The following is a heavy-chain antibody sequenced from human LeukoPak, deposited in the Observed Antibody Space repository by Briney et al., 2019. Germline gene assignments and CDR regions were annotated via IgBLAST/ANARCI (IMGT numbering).Heavy chain of an antibody. J-gene: IGHJ4*02. Sequence: GESLKISCKGSGYSFTSYWIGWVRPMPGKGLEWMGTIYPGDSDTRYSPSFQGQVTISADKSISTAYLQWSSLKASDTAMYYCARHSYYDSSGYLLGYWGQGTLVTVSS. D-gene: IGHD3-22*01. CDR3: ARHSYYDSSGYLLGY. V-gene: IGHV5-51*01. CDR2: IYPGDSDT. CDR1: GYSFTSYW.